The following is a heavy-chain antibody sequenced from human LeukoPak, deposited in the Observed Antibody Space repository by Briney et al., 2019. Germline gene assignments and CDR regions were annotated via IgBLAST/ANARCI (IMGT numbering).Heavy chain of an antibody. CDR2: ISTTGGTT. V-gene: IGHV3-23*01. CDR1: GLTFSSYG. D-gene: IGHD3-10*01. CDR3: AKGGSGSYYYYYYMDV. Sequence: GGSLRLSCAASGLTFSSYGMSWVRQAPGRGLEWVSAISTTGGTTYYADSVRGRFTISRDNSRNTLYLQMNSLRAEDTAVYYCAKGGSGSYYYYYYMDVWGKGTTVTISS. J-gene: IGHJ6*03.